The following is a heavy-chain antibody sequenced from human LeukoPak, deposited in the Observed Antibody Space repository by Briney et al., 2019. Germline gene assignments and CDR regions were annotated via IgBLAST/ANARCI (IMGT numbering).Heavy chain of an antibody. CDR2: IWHDGSDK. J-gene: IGHJ4*02. V-gene: IGHV3-33*01. CDR3: AREGGQQLGSFDY. Sequence: GRSLRLSCAASGVTFSTYGLHWVRQAPGQGLEWVAIIWHDGSDKYYADSVKGRFAISRDNSNNTLYLQMNSLKAEDTAVYYCAREGGQQLGSFDYWGQGTLVTVSS. CDR1: GVTFSTYG. D-gene: IGHD6-13*01.